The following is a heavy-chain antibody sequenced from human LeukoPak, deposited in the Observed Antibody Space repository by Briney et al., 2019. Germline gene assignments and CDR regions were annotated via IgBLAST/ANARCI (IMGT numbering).Heavy chain of an antibody. CDR3: ARDRDLYFDY. V-gene: IGHV3-21*01. J-gene: IGHJ4*02. D-gene: IGHD3-10*01. Sequence: GGSLRLSCAASGFTFSSYTMNRVRQAPGKGLEWVSSISSSSSYIYYADSVKGRFTISRDNAKNSLYLQMNSLRAEDTAVYYCARDRDLYFDYWGQGTLVTVSS. CDR2: ISSSSSYI. CDR1: GFTFSSYT.